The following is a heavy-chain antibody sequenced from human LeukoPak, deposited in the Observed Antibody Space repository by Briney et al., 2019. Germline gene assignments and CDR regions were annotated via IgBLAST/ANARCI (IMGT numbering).Heavy chain of an antibody. CDR1: GFTVSSNY. J-gene: IGHJ4*01. D-gene: IGHD1-1*01. V-gene: IGHV3-53*01. CDR2: IYSCGST. Sequence: GGSLRLSCAASGFTVSSNYMSWVRQAPGKGLEWVSVIYSCGSTYYADSVKSRVTISRDNSKNTLYLQLNSLRAEDRAVYYCARLRHSWNDVALDNSGHGTLVTVSS. CDR3: ARLRHSWNDVALDN.